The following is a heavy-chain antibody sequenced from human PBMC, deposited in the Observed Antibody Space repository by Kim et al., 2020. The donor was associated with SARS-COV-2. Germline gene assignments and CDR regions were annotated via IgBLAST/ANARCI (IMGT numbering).Heavy chain of an antibody. J-gene: IGHJ6*02. CDR2: ISWNSGSI. V-gene: IGHV3-9*01. CDR1: GFTFDDYA. Sequence: GGSLRLSCAASGFTFDDYAMHWVRQAPGKGLEWVSGISWNSGSIGYADSVKGRFTISRDNVKNFLYLQMNSLRAEDTALYYCAKAAYYDYIWGSYRFEYYYYYGMDVWGQGTRSPSP. D-gene: IGHD3-16*02. CDR3: AKAAYYDYIWGSYRFEYYYYYGMDV.